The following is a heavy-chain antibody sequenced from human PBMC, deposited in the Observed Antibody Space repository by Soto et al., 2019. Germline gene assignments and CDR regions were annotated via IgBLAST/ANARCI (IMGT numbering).Heavy chain of an antibody. V-gene: IGHV4-4*02. J-gene: IGHJ6*02. Sequence: SETLSLTCAVSGGSISSSNWWGWVRQPPGKGLEWIGEIYHSGSTNYNPSLKSRVTISVDKSKNQFSLKLSSVTAADTAVYYCARAVVDYDISTGYWTPYYYYGMDVWGQGTTVTVYS. CDR3: ARAVVDYDISTGYWTPYYYYGMDV. CDR1: GGSISSSNW. CDR2: IYHSGST. D-gene: IGHD3-9*01.